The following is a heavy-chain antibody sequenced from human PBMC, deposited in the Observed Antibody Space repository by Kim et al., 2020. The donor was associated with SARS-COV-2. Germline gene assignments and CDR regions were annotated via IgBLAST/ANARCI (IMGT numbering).Heavy chain of an antibody. CDR3: ARTSNNLPGAY. J-gene: IGHJ4*02. CDR2: AGNGNT. Sequence: AGNGNTKYSQKLQGRVTITRDTSANTAYMELSSLRSEDTAVYYCARTSNNLPGAYWGQGTLVTVSS. D-gene: IGHD1-1*01. V-gene: IGHV1-3*01.